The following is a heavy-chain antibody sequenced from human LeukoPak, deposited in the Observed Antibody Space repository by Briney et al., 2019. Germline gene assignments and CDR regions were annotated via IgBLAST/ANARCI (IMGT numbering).Heavy chain of an antibody. CDR2: IYYSGST. CDR1: GGSIDTTHPY. Sequence: SETLSLTCTMSGGSIDTTHPYWGWVRQPPGKGLEWIGSIYYSGSTYYNPSLKSRVTISVDTSKNQFSLKLSSVTAADTAVYYCARQVRRPPRSQYAILGDVWGKGTTVTVSS. D-gene: IGHD2-8*01. CDR3: ARQVRRPPRSQYAILGDV. V-gene: IGHV4-39*01. J-gene: IGHJ6*04.